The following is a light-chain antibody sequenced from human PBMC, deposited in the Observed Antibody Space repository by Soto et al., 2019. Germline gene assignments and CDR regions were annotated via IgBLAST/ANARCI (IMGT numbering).Light chain of an antibody. CDR1: SGHSNYA. J-gene: IGLJ2*01. CDR3: QTWGTGIHVV. CDR2: VNRDGSH. Sequence: QSVLTQSPSASASLGASVKLTCTLSSGHSNYAIAWHQQQPEKGPRYLMKVNRDGSHNKGDGISDRFSGSSSGAERYLTISSLQSEDEADYYCQTWGTGIHVVFGGGTKLTVL. V-gene: IGLV4-69*01.